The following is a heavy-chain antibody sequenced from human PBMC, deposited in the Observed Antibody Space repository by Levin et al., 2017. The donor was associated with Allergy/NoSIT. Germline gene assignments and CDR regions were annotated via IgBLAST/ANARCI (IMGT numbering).Heavy chain of an antibody. V-gene: IGHV4-39*07. Sequence: SETLSLTCTVSGGSISSTSYYWCWIRQPPGKGLEWIGNIYYSGSTYYNPSLKSRVTISVDTSKNQFSLKVSSVTAADTAVYYCARDEMVHEIQYFYGMDVWGQGTTVTVSS. CDR1: GGSISSTSYY. CDR3: ARDEMVHEIQYFYGMDV. CDR2: IYYSGST. J-gene: IGHJ6*02. D-gene: IGHD2-8*01.